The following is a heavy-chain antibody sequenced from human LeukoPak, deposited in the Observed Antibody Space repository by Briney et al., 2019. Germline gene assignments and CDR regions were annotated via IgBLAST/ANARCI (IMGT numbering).Heavy chain of an antibody. Sequence: ASVKVSCKASGGTFSSYAISWVRQAPGQGLEWMGGITPIFGTANYAQKFQGRVTITADESTSTAYMELSSLRSEDTAVYYCARAQRGPMREDAFDIWGQGTMVTVSS. V-gene: IGHV1-69*13. CDR2: ITPIFGTA. J-gene: IGHJ3*02. CDR1: GGTFSSYA. CDR3: ARAQRGPMREDAFDI.